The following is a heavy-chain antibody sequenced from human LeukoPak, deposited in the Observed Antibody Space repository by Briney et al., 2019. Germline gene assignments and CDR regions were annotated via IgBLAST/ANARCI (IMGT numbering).Heavy chain of an antibody. D-gene: IGHD1-26*01. V-gene: IGHV4-39*01. CDR1: GGSLISSNYY. CDR3: ARQGLKVRAGEGDFDY. J-gene: IGHJ4*02. CDR2: IYYSGST. Sequence: SETLSLTCTVSGGSLISSNYYWGWIRQPPGKGLEWIASIYYSGSTHYNPSLKSRVTISVDTSKNQFSLKLSSVTAADTAVYHCARQGLKVRAGEGDFDYWGQGTLVTVSS.